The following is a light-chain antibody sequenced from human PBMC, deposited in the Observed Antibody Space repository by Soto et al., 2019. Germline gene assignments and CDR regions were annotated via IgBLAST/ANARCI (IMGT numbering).Light chain of an antibody. CDR1: QSISTY. CDR2: DAS. V-gene: IGKV3-11*01. Sequence: EVVLTQSPATLSLSPGERATLSCTVSQSISTYLTWYQHKPGQAPRLLIYDASRRAPGIPARFSGSGSGTDFTLTISSLEPEDFAVYYCQQRRNWPPLTFGGGTKVEIK. CDR3: QQRRNWPPLT. J-gene: IGKJ4*01.